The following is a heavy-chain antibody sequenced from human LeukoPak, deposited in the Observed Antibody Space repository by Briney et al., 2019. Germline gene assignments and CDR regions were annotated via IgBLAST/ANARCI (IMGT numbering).Heavy chain of an antibody. CDR1: GGSISSSSYY. CDR3: ARDGVGATTGIDY. Sequence: ASETLSLTCTVSGGSISSSSYYWGWIRQPPGKGLEWIGSIYYSGSTYYNPSLKSRVTISVDTSKNQFSLKLSSVTAADTAVYYCARDGVGATTGIDYWGQGTLVTVSS. V-gene: IGHV4-39*02. CDR2: IYYSGST. J-gene: IGHJ4*02. D-gene: IGHD1-26*01.